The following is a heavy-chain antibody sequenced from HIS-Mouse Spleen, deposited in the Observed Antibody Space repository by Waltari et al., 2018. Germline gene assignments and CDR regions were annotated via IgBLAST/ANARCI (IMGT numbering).Heavy chain of an antibody. V-gene: IGHV3-23*01. J-gene: IGHJ4*02. Sequence: EVQLLESGGGLVQPGGSLRLSCAASGVTFSSYAMSWVRQAPGKGLEWVSAISGSGGSTYYADSVKGRFTISRDNSKNTLYLQMNSLRAEDTAVYYCAKARYYDSSGYYDPSIWGQGTLVTVSS. CDR2: ISGSGGST. CDR1: GVTFSSYA. CDR3: AKARYYDSSGYYDPSI. D-gene: IGHD3-22*01.